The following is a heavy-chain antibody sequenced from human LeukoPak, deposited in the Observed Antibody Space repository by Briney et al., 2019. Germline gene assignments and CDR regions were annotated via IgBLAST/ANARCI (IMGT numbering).Heavy chain of an antibody. CDR2: INPNSGGT. Sequence: ASVKVSCTASGYTFTGYYMHWVRQAPGQGLEWMGWINPNSGGTNYAQKFQGRVTMTRDTSISTAYMELSRLRSDDTAVYYCARERYCSSTSCDGLDYWGQGTLVTVSS. D-gene: IGHD2-2*01. CDR3: ARERYCSSTSCDGLDY. J-gene: IGHJ4*02. CDR1: GYTFTGYY. V-gene: IGHV1-2*02.